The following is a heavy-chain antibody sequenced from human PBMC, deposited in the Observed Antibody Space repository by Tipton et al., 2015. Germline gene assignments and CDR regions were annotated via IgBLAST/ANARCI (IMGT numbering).Heavy chain of an antibody. Sequence: SLRLSCAASGFTFSGYSMIWVRQAPGKGLEWVSAISSSSAFIFYADSVKGRFTISRDNAKNTLYLQMNSLRAEDTAVYYCARGRYYDFSNWFDPWGQGTLVTVSS. CDR3: ARGRYYDFSNWFDP. J-gene: IGHJ5*02. V-gene: IGHV3-21*01. CDR2: ISSSSAFI. D-gene: IGHD3-3*01. CDR1: GFTFSGYS.